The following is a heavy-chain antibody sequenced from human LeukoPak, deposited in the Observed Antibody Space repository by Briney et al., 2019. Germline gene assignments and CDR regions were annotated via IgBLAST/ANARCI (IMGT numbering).Heavy chain of an antibody. J-gene: IGHJ5*02. V-gene: IGHV1-69*06. CDR1: GGTFSSYA. Sequence: SVKVSCKASGGTFSSYAISWVRQAPGQGLEWMGGIIPIFGTANYAQKFQGRVTITADKSTSTAYMELSSLRSEDTAVYYCARDNRILEWLGDWFDPWGQGTLVTVSS. CDR2: IIPIFGTA. CDR3: ARDNRILEWLGDWFDP. D-gene: IGHD3-3*01.